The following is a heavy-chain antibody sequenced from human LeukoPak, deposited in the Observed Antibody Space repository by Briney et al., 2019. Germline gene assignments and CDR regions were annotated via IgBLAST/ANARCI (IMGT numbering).Heavy chain of an antibody. CDR3: ARIHFYYYYYGMDV. J-gene: IGHJ6*02. D-gene: IGHD5-18*01. CDR2: IKQDGSEK. V-gene: IGHV3-7*01. Sequence: GGSLRLSCAASGFTFSSYWMSWVRQAPGKGLEWVANIKQDGSEKYYVDSVKGRFTISRDNAKNSLYLQMNSLRAEDTAVYYCARIHFYYYYYGMDVWGQGTTVIVSS. CDR1: GFTFSSYW.